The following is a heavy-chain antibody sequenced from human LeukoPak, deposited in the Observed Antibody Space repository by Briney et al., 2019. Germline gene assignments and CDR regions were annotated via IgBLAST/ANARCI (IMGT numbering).Heavy chain of an antibody. CDR1: GFTFDDYA. D-gene: IGHD3-3*01. CDR2: ISGDGGST. CDR3: AKDMARARDFWSGYYSGGIDY. V-gene: IGHV3-43*02. Sequence: GGSLRLSCAASGFTFDDYAMHWVRQAPGKGLEWVSLISGDGGSTYYADSVKGRFTISRDNSKNSLYLQMNSLRTGDTALYYCAKDMARARDFWSGYYSGGIDYWGQGTLVTVSS. J-gene: IGHJ4*02.